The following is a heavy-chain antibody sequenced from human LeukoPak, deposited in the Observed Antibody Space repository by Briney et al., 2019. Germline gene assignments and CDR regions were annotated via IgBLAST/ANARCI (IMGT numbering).Heavy chain of an antibody. CDR1: GYTFTSYA. J-gene: IGHJ4*02. D-gene: IGHD5-24*01. V-gene: IGHV1-3*03. Sequence: GASVKVSCKASGYTFTSYAMHWVRQAPGQRLEWMGWINAGNGNTKYSQEFQGRVTITRDTSASTAYMELSSLRSEDMAVYYCARDRDGCNYFDYWGQGTLVTVSS. CDR3: ARDRDGCNYFDY. CDR2: INAGNGNT.